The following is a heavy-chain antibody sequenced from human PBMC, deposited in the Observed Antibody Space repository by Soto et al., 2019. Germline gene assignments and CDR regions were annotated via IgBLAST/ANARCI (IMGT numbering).Heavy chain of an antibody. V-gene: IGHV3-64*01. CDR2: ISSNGGST. J-gene: IGHJ3*02. CDR3: ARDVVSVRYCTGASCYGNAFDT. CDR1: GFTFSSYA. Sequence: PGGSLRLSCAASGFTFSSYAMHWVRQGPGKGLEYVSAISSNGGSTYYANSVKGRFTISRDNSKNTLYLQMGSLRAEDMAVYYCARDVVSVRYCTGASCYGNAFDTWVKGT. D-gene: IGHD2-15*01.